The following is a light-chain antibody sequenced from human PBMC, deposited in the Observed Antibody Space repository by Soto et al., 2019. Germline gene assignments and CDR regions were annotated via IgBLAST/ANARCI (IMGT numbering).Light chain of an antibody. J-gene: IGKJ5*01. CDR2: AAS. CDR3: QQSYSTPSIT. CDR1: QSISSY. Sequence: DIQMTQAPSSLSSSVVDRVTITCRGSQSISSYLNWYQQKPGKAPKLLIYAASSLQSGVPSRFSGSGSGTDFTLTISSLQPEDFATYYCQQSYSTPSITFGQGTRLEIK. V-gene: IGKV1-39*01.